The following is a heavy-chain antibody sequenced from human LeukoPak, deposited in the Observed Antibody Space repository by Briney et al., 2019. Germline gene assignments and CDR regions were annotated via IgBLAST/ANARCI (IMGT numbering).Heavy chain of an antibody. CDR3: ASSEGFGNGDY. CDR2: IYHSGST. Sequence: SETLSLTCTVSGYSISSGYYWGWIRQPPGKGLEWIGSIYHSGSTYYNPSLKSRPTISVDTSKNQFSLKLSSVTAADTAVYYCASSEGFGNGDYWGQGTLVTVSS. D-gene: IGHD3-10*01. CDR1: GYSISSGYY. J-gene: IGHJ4*02. V-gene: IGHV4-38-2*02.